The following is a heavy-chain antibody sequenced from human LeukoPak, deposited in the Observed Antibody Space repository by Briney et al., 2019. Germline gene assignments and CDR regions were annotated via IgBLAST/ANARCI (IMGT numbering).Heavy chain of an antibody. D-gene: IGHD3-10*01. CDR2: ISDSGTT. CDR3: AKARNYYGPGNSCPVY. CDR1: GFTFTNHA. J-gene: IGHJ4*02. Sequence: GGSLRLSCAASGFTFTNHAMSWVRQAPRKGLEWVSTISDSGTTYFADSVKGRFTISRDNSKNTLYLQMNSLRADDTAVYYCAKARNYYGPGNSCPVYWGQGTLVTVSS. V-gene: IGHV3-23*01.